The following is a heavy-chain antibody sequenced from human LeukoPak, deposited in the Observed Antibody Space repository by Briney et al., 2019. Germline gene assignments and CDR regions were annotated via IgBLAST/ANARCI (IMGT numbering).Heavy chain of an antibody. J-gene: IGHJ4*02. CDR2: IRYDGSNK. CDR1: GFTFSSYG. V-gene: IGHV3-30*02. D-gene: IGHD2-2*02. Sequence: GSLRLSCAASGFTFSSYGMHWVRQAPGKGLEWVAFIRYDGSNKYYADSVKGRFTISRDNSKNTLYLQVNSLRAEDTAVYYCAKDKIGYCSSTSCYTKSGFDYWGQGTLVTVSS. CDR3: AKDKIGYCSSTSCYTKSGFDY.